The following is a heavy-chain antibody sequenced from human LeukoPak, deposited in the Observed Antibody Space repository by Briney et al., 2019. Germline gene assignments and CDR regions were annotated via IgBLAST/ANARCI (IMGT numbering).Heavy chain of an antibody. CDR2: IIPIFGTA. D-gene: IGHD6-19*01. CDR3: AREWGAVAGTFDY. Sequence: SVKVSCKASGGTFSSYAISWVRQAPGQGLEWMGGIIPIFGTANYAQKFQGRVTMTRDMSTSTVYMELSSLRSEDTAVYYCAREWGAVAGTFDYWGQGTLVTVSS. J-gene: IGHJ4*02. V-gene: IGHV1-69*05. CDR1: GGTFSSYA.